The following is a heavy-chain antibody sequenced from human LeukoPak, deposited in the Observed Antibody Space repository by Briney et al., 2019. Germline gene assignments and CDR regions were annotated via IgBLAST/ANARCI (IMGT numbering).Heavy chain of an antibody. D-gene: IGHD4-17*01. CDR3: ARRQDYADSDLRAFDI. V-gene: IGHV4-59*01. Sequence: SETLSLTCTVSGGSIRSYYWSWIRLPPGKGLEWIGYIYYSGITKYNPSLKSRVTISVDTSRNQVSLKLNSVTAADTAVYYCARRQDYADSDLRAFDIWGQGTMVTVSS. J-gene: IGHJ3*02. CDR1: GGSIRSYY. CDR2: IYYSGIT.